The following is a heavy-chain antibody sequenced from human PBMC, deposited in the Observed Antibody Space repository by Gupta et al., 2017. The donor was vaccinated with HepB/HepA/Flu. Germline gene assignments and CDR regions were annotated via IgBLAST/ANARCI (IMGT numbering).Heavy chain of an antibody. CDR3: ARLMDYYFGSGLYWPVDY. CDR1: GYTFAANY. CDR2: MNPNSGST. J-gene: IGHJ4*02. D-gene: IGHD3-10*01. V-gene: IGHV1-2*02. Sequence: QVQLVQSGAEVKKPGASVKVSCKASGYTFAANYIHWMRQAPGQGLEWMGWMNPNSGSTDYAQKFRDRVTMTRDTSVNTAYMELSRLRSDDTAVYYCARLMDYYFGSGLYWPVDYWGQGTLVTVSS.